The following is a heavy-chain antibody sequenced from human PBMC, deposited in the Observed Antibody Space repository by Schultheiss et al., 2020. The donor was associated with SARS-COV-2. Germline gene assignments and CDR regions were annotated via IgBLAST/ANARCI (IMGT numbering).Heavy chain of an antibody. D-gene: IGHD1-26*01. Sequence: SVKVSCKASGYTFTSYDINWVRQATGQGLEWMGGIIPIFGTANYAQKFQGRVTITRDTSASTAYMELSSLRSDDTAVYYCARDPRRIVGATALNYFDYWGQGTLVTVSS. V-gene: IGHV1-69*05. CDR2: IIPIFGTA. CDR3: ARDPRRIVGATALNYFDY. J-gene: IGHJ4*02. CDR1: GYTFTSYD.